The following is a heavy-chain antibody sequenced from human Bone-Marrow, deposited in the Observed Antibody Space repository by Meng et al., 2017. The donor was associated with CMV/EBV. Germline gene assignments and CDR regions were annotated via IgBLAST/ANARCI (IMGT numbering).Heavy chain of an antibody. J-gene: IGHJ6*02. CDR2: ISAYNGNT. D-gene: IGHD5-12*01. Sequence: GESLKISCAASGYTFTSYGISWVRQAPGQGLEWMGWISAYNGNTNYAQKLQGRVTMTTDTSTSTAYMELRSLRSDDTAVYYCARGYSGYGPSYYYYGMDVWGQGPMVTVSS. CDR1: GYTFTSYG. CDR3: ARGYSGYGPSYYYYGMDV. V-gene: IGHV1-18*01.